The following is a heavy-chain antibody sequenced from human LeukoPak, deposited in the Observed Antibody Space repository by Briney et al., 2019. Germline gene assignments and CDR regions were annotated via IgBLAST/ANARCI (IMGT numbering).Heavy chain of an antibody. D-gene: IGHD7-27*01. CDR2: INPNSGGT. V-gene: IGHV1-2*02. J-gene: IGHJ4*02. CDR1: GYTFTDYY. Sequence: ASVKVSCKASGYTFTDYYIHWVRQAPGQGLEWMGWINPNSGGTNYAQKFQGRVTMTRDTSISTAYMELSGLRSDDTAVYYCARDYPGMITGVEKYFFDYWGQGTPVTVSS. CDR3: ARDYPGMITGVEKYFFDY.